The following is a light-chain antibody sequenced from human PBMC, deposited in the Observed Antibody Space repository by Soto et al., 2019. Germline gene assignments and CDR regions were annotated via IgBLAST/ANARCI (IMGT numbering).Light chain of an antibody. CDR1: QSISSY. V-gene: IGKV1-39*01. Sequence: DIQMTQSPSSLSASVGDRVTITCRASQSISSYLNWYQQKPGKAPKLLIYAASSLQSGVPSRFSGRGSGTDFTLTISSLQPEDFATYYCHQSYSTPTFGQGTKLEIK. CDR3: HQSYSTPT. CDR2: AAS. J-gene: IGKJ2*01.